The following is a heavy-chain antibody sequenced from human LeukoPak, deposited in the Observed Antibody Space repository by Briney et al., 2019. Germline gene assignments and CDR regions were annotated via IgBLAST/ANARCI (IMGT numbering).Heavy chain of an antibody. D-gene: IGHD2-21*02. V-gene: IGHV1-18*01. J-gene: IGHJ4*02. CDR1: GYTFTSYG. Sequence: APVKVSCKASGYTFTSYGISWVRQAPGQGLGWMGWISAYNGNTNYAQKLQGRVTMTTDTSTSTAYMELRSLRSDDTAVYYCALTNVCGGDCPIYGYWGQGTLVTLSS. CDR2: ISAYNGNT. CDR3: ALTNVCGGDCPIYGY.